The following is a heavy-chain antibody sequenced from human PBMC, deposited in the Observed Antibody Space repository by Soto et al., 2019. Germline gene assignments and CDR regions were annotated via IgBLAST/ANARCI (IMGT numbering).Heavy chain of an antibody. CDR3: ARDSTIIRYFDWPQAFDI. D-gene: IGHD3-9*01. CDR1: GGSISSYY. J-gene: IGHJ3*02. CDR2: IYYSGST. V-gene: IGHV4-59*01. Sequence: SETLSLTCTVSGGSISSYYWSWIRQPPGKGLEWIGYIYYSGSTNYNPSLKSRVTISVDTSKNQFSLKLSSVTAADTAVYYCARDSTIIRYFDWPQAFDIWGQRTMVTVSS.